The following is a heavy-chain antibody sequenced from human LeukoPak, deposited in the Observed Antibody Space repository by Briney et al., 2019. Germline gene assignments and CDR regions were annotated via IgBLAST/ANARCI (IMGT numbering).Heavy chain of an antibody. CDR3: ARGAFGTFDY. J-gene: IGHJ4*02. D-gene: IGHD2/OR15-2a*01. CDR1: GFTVSSNY. Sequence: PVGSLRLSCVVSGFTVSSNYMSWVRRAPGKGLEWVSVLYSGGNTNYEDSVKGRFTISRDNSKNTLYLQMGSLRAEDMAVYYCARGAFGTFDYWGQGTLVTVSS. CDR2: LYSGGNT. V-gene: IGHV3-66*01.